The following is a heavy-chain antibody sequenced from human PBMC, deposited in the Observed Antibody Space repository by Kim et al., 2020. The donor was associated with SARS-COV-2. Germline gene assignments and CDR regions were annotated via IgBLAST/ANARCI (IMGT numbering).Heavy chain of an antibody. V-gene: IGHV3-33*01. D-gene: IGHD2-15*01. CDR3: ARGVVPDY. Sequence: GSNKYYADSVKGRFTISRDNSKNTLYLQMNSLRAEDTAVYYCARGVVPDYWGQGTLVTVSS. CDR2: GSNK. J-gene: IGHJ4*02.